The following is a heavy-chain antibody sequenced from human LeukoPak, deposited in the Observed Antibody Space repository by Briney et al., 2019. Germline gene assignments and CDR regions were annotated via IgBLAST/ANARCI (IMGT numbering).Heavy chain of an antibody. J-gene: IGHJ6*02. D-gene: IGHD6-19*01. Sequence: GGSRRLSCTASGFTFSSYGMHWVRQAPGKGLEWVAVIWFDGSNKYYADPVKGRLTISRDNSKSTLYLQMNSLRAEDTAVYYCAKAVAATGHYYFGMDVWGQGTTVTVSS. CDR2: IWFDGSNK. V-gene: IGHV3-33*06. CDR3: AKAVAATGHYYFGMDV. CDR1: GFTFSSYG.